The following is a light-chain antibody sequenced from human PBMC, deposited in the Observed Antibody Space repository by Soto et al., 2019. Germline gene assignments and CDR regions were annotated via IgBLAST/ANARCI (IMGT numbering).Light chain of an antibody. CDR1: QSITKD. CDR3: QQYNNWPPLT. V-gene: IGKV3-15*01. Sequence: EIVMTQSPATLSVSPGERATLSCRASQSITKDLAGYQQKPGQAPRLLIYGASTRATGVPARFSGGGSGTEFTLTISSLQSEDFAVYDCQQYNNWPPLTFGGGAKVEIK. J-gene: IGKJ4*01. CDR2: GAS.